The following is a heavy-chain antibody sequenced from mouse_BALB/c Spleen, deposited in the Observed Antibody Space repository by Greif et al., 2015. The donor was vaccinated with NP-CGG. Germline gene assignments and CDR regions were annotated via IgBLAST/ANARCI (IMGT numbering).Heavy chain of an antibody. Sequence: QVQLKQSGAELAKPGASVKMSCKASGYTFTSYWMHWVKQRPGQGLEWIGYINPSTGYTEYNQKFKDKATLTADKSSSTAYMQLSSLTSEDSAVYYCASYYGSSYFDYWGQVTTLTVSS. CDR1: GYTFTSYW. CDR3: ASYYGSSYFDY. J-gene: IGHJ2*01. CDR2: INPSTGYT. D-gene: IGHD1-1*01. V-gene: IGHV1-7*01.